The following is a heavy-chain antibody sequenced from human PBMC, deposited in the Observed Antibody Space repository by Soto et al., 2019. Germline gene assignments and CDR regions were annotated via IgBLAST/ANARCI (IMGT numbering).Heavy chain of an antibody. V-gene: IGHV4-34*01. CDR3: ARVDDI. D-gene: IGHD3-9*01. CDR1: GGSFSDHS. CDR2: INHSGNT. Sequence: PSETLSLTCAVYGGSFSDHSWSWIRQPPGKGLEWIGEINHSGNTKYNPSLQSRVTISLDTSKNQFSLKLSSVTAADTAVYYCARVDDIWGQGTLVTVSS. J-gene: IGHJ4*02.